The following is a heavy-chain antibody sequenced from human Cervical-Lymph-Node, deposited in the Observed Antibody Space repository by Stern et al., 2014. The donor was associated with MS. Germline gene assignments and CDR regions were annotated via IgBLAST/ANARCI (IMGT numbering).Heavy chain of an antibody. J-gene: IGHJ4*02. CDR1: GYSLTNTW. V-gene: IGHV5-51*03. CDR3: ARGRGIALRPDY. Sequence: EVQLVDSGAELKKPGESLRISCMGSGYSLTNTWIGWVRQMTGKGLERMGIIYPGDSETRYSPSFQGQVTISADKSINTAYLQWSSLKASDTAMYYCARGRGIALRPDYWGQGTLVTVSS. CDR2: IYPGDSET. D-gene: IGHD6-13*01.